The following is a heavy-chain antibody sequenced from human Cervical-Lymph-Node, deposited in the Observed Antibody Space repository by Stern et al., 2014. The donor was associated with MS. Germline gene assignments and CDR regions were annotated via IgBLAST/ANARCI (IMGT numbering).Heavy chain of an antibody. Sequence: DQLVESGGGLVQPGGSLKLSCAASGFTFSGSAMHWVRPASGNGLEWVARIRSKGSSCGTEYAGWVKGRFTISRDESKNTAYLQMNSLKTEDRAVYYCIRHLGGYSGYDFFDYWGQGTLVTVSS. CDR1: GFTFSGSA. J-gene: IGHJ4*02. D-gene: IGHD5-12*01. V-gene: IGHV3-73*01. CDR2: IRSKGSSCGT. CDR3: IRHLGGYSGYDFFDY.